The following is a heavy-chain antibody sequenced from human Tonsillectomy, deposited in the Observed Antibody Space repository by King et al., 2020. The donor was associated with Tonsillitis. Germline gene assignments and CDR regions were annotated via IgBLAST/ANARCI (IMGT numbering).Heavy chain of an antibody. Sequence: LQLQESGPGLVKPSETLSLTCIVSGGSISDTSYHWGWLRQPPGKVLEWIGSIYYSGKTYYNSSLKRRVTILVDTPTNQFSLKLSSVTAADTAVYYCARDPGYSRGFDPWGQGTLVTVSS. CDR3: ARDPGYSRGFDP. J-gene: IGHJ5*02. V-gene: IGHV4-39*02. CDR2: IYYSGKT. D-gene: IGHD3-22*01. CDR1: GGSISDTSYH.